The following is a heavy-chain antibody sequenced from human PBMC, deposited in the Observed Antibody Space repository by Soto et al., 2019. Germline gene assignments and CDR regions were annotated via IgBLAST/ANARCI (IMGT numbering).Heavy chain of an antibody. CDR2: ISGSGGTS. CDR1: GFIFSTYA. V-gene: IGHV3-23*01. J-gene: IGHJ4*02. Sequence: EVQLLESGGGLVQPGGSLRLSCAGSGFIFSTYAINWVRQAPGKGLECVSGISGSGGTSYYADSVKGRFSISRDNSKNTVYLQMNSLRDDDTAVYYCAKRAPVSGSFVPLDYWGQGTLVTVSS. D-gene: IGHD1-26*01. CDR3: AKRAPVSGSFVPLDY.